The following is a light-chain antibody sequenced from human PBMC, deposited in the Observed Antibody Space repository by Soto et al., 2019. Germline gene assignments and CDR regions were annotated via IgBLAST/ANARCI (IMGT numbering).Light chain of an antibody. J-gene: IGKJ1*01. CDR1: QIIMRKY. CDR2: DAS. V-gene: IGKV3-20*01. CDR3: QQYNSYSWT. Sequence: EIVLTQSPGTLPLSQGERATLSCRASQIIMRKYLAWYQQRFGQAPRLLIYDASRRATGIPDRFSGSGSGTEFTLTISSLQPDDFATYYCQQYNSYSWTFGQGTKVDIK.